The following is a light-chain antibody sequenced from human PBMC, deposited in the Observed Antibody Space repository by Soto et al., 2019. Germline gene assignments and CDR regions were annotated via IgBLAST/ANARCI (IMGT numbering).Light chain of an antibody. CDR2: GAS. V-gene: IGKV3-20*01. CDR1: QSVSSSY. CDR3: PQYDTSPPLT. J-gene: IGKJ4*01. Sequence: EIVLTQSPGTLSLSPGERATLSCRASQSVSSSYLAWYQQKPGQAPRLLIYGASSRATGIPDRFSGSGSGTDFTLTISRLEPEYFAVYYSPQYDTSPPLTSRGGT.